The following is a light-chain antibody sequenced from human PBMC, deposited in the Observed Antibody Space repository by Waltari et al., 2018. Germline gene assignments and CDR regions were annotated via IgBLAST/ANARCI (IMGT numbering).Light chain of an antibody. CDR3: QTGGHGTWV. Sequence: QLVVTQSPSASASLGASVKLTCTLSSGHSNNIIAWLQQRPEKGPRYLMKVSSDGSHIRGDEIPDRFSGSSSGAERYLTISSLQSEDEADYYCQTGGHGTWVFGGGTKLTVL. CDR1: SGHSNNI. V-gene: IGLV4-69*01. J-gene: IGLJ3*02. CDR2: VSSDGSH.